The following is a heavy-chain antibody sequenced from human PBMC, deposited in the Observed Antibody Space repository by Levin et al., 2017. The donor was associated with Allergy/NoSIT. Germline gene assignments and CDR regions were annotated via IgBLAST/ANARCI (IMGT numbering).Heavy chain of an antibody. CDR3: ARGNYYGSGSYYWAVRVSGAFDI. CDR2: ISYDGSNK. D-gene: IGHD3-10*01. Sequence: LSLTCAASGFTFSSSAMHWVRQAPGKGLEWVAVISYDGSNKYYADSVKGRFTISRDNSKNTLYLQMNSLRAEDTAVYYCARGNYYGSGSYYWAVRVSGAFDIWGQGTMVTVSS. J-gene: IGHJ3*02. V-gene: IGHV3-30-3*01. CDR1: GFTFSSSA.